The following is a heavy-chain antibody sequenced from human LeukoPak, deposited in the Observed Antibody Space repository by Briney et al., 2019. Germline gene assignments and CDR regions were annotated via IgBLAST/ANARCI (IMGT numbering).Heavy chain of an antibody. D-gene: IGHD3-22*01. CDR2: ISGSGGST. V-gene: IGHV3-23*01. CDR3: ATPPGYYDVAPLDF. J-gene: IGHJ4*02. Sequence: GGSLRLSCAASGFTFSSYAMSWVGQAPGKGLEWVSAISGSGGSTYYADSVKGRFTISRDNSKNTLYLQMNSLRAEDTAVYYCATPPGYYDVAPLDFWGQGTLVTVSS. CDR1: GFTFSSYA.